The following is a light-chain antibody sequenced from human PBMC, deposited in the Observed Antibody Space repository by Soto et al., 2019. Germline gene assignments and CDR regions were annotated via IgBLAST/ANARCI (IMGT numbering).Light chain of an antibody. CDR2: WAS. J-gene: IGKJ2*01. CDR3: QQYYSTPPT. Sequence: DIVMTQSPDSLAVSLGERATINCKSSQSVLYSSNNQNYLAWYQKKPGQPPKLLIYWASTRESGVPDRFSGSGSGTDFTLTISSLQDEAVAVYYCQQYYSTPPTFGQGTKLEI. V-gene: IGKV4-1*01. CDR1: QSVLYSSNNQNY.